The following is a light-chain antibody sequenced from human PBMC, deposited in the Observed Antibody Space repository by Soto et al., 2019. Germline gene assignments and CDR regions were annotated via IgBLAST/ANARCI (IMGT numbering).Light chain of an antibody. J-gene: IGLJ1*01. V-gene: IGLV2-14*01. Sequence: QSALTQPASVSGSPGQSITISCTGTSSDVGGYNYVSWYQQYPGKAPKLMIYEVTNRPSGVSNRFSGSKSGNTASLTISGLQAEDEADYYCSSYTTTGTVVVFGTGTKLTVL. CDR3: SSYTTTGTVVV. CDR1: SSDVGGYNY. CDR2: EVT.